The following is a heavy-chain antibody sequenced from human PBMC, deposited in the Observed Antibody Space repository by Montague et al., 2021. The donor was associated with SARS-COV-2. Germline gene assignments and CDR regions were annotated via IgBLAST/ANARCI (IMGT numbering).Heavy chain of an antibody. V-gene: IGHV4-34*01. J-gene: IGHJ4*02. Sequence: SETLSLTCAVYGGSFSGYYWNWIRQPPGKGLEWIGEINHSGSTNYNPSLKSRVTISVDTSKNQFSLKLSSVTAADTAVYYCARGPREVYGFRLRSFDSWGQGTLVTVSS. D-gene: IGHD3-10*01. CDR3: ARGPREVYGFRLRSFDS. CDR2: INHSGST. CDR1: GGSFSGYY.